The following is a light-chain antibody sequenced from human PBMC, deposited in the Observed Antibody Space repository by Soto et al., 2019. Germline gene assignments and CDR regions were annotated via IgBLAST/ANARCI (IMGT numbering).Light chain of an antibody. Sequence: DLQLTQSPSFLSASVGDRVTITCRASQGISSYLAWYQQKPGKAPKLLIYAASTLQSGVPSRFSGSGSGTEFTLTISSLQPEDFATYYCQQLNSYPFLTFGGGTEVEIK. V-gene: IGKV1-9*01. CDR3: QQLNSYPFLT. CDR1: QGISSY. J-gene: IGKJ4*01. CDR2: AAS.